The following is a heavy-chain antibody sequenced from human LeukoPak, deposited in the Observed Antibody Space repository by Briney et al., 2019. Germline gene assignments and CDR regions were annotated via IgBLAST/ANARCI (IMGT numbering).Heavy chain of an antibody. Sequence: ASVKVSCKASGYTFTSYDINWVRQATGQGLEWMGWMNPNSGNTGYAQKFRGRVTMIRNTSISTAYMELSSLRSEDTAVYYCARGPDYCSSTSCNYYYYMDVWGKGTTVTVSS. CDR1: GYTFTSYD. V-gene: IGHV1-8*01. J-gene: IGHJ6*03. CDR3: ARGPDYCSSTSCNYYYYMDV. CDR2: MNPNSGNT. D-gene: IGHD2-2*01.